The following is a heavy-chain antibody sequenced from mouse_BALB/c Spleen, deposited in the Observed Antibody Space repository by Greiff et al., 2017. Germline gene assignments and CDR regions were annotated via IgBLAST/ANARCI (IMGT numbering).Heavy chain of an antibody. J-gene: IGHJ3*01. CDR1: GYSFTSYW. CDR2: IYPGNSDT. V-gene: IGHV1-5*01. CDR3: TRRGTTMITTSWFAY. Sequence: VQLQQSGTVLARPGASVKMSCTASGYSFTSYWMHWVNQRPGQGLEWIGAIYPGNSDTSYNQKFTGKAKLTAVTSASTDYMELSSLTNEDSAVYYSTRRGTTMITTSWFAYWGQGTLVTVSA. D-gene: IGHD2-4*01.